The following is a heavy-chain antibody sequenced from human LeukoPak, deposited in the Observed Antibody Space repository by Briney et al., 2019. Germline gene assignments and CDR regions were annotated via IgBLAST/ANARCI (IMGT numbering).Heavy chain of an antibody. Sequence: PGGSLRPSCAASGFTFSSYTMNWVRQTPGKGLEWVSYITSSSSTIYYADSVKGRFTISRDNAKNSLYLQMNSLRAEDTTVYYCARGNNHDAFDIWGQGTMVTVSS. CDR2: ITSSSSTI. V-gene: IGHV3-48*01. D-gene: IGHD1-1*01. CDR3: ARGNNHDAFDI. J-gene: IGHJ3*02. CDR1: GFTFSSYT.